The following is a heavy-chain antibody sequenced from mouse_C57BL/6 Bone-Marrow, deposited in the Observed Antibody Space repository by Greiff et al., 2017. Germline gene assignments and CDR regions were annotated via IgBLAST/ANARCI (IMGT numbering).Heavy chain of an antibody. V-gene: IGHV1-76*01. CDR2: IYPGSGNT. CDR1: GYTFTDYY. Sequence: QVQLQQSGAELVRPGASVKLSCKASGYTFTDYYINWVKQRPGQGLEWIARIYPGSGNTYYNEKFKGKATLTAEKSSSTAYMQLSSLTSEVSAVYFCARGDYGSSYWYFDVWGAGTTVTVSS. D-gene: IGHD1-1*01. J-gene: IGHJ1*01. CDR3: ARGDYGSSYWYFDV.